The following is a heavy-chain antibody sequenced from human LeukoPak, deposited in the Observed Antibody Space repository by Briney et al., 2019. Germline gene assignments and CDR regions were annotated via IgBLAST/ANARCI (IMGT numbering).Heavy chain of an antibody. CDR1: GFTFSSYT. CDR3: AREIVSSNSFDN. Sequence: GGSLRLSCAASGFTFSSYTLNWVRQAPGKGLEWVLSISSAGGYIYYADSVKGRFTISRDNAKNSLYLQMNSLRAVDTAVYYCAREIVSSNSFDNWGQGTLVTVSS. CDR2: ISSAGGYI. D-gene: IGHD2-2*01. V-gene: IGHV3-21*01. J-gene: IGHJ4*02.